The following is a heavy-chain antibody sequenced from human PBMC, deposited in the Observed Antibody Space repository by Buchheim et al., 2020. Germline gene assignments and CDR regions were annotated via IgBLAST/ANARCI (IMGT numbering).Heavy chain of an antibody. CDR1: GFTFSSYG. D-gene: IGHD3-3*01. CDR2: IRYDGSTK. V-gene: IGHV3-30*02. Sequence: QVQLVESGGGVVQPGRSLRLSCAASGFTFSSYGMHWVRQAPGKGLEWVAFIRYDGSTKYYADSVKGRFTISRDNSKNTLYLQMNSLRAEDTAVYYCATGRYYDFWSGYPKALVLWGQGT. J-gene: IGHJ5*02. CDR3: ATGRYYDFWSGYPKALVL.